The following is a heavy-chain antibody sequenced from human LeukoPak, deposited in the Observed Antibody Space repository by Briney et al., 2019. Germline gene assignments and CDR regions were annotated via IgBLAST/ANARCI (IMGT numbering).Heavy chain of an antibody. CDR1: GYSISSGYY. V-gene: IGHV4-38-2*02. J-gene: IGHJ2*01. CDR3: ARCYCSGGSCGYFDL. Sequence: SSETLSLTCTVSGYSISSGYYWGWIRQPPGKGLEWIGSIYHSGSTYYNPSLKSRVTISVDTSKNQFSLKLSSVTAADTAVYYCARCYCSGGSCGYFDLWGRGTLVTVSS. CDR2: IYHSGST. D-gene: IGHD2-15*01.